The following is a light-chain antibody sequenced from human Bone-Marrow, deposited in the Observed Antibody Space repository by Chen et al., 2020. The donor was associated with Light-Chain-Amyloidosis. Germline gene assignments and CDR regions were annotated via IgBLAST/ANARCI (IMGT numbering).Light chain of an antibody. J-gene: IGLJ2*01. CDR1: DLPTKY. Sequence: SYELTQPPSVSVSPGQTARITCSGDDLPTKYAYWYQQKPGQAAVLVIHRATERPSGISERFSGSSSGTTATLTISGVQAEDEADYHCQSADSSGTYEVIFGGGTKLTVL. CDR3: QSADSSGTYEVI. CDR2: RAT. V-gene: IGLV3-25*03.